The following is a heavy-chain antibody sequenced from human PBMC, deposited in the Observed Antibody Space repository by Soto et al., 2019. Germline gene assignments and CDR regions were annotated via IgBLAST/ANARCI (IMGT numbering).Heavy chain of an antibody. D-gene: IGHD3-22*01. J-gene: IGHJ4*02. CDR3: AKGLYYSDSSGYRVFDY. CDR1: GFTFNNYD. Sequence: PGGSLRLSCAASGFTFNNYDLTWVRQAPGKGLEWVSTISVSGGTTHYSDSVKGRFTISRDNSKKTVYLQMHGLRADDTAVYYCAKGLYYSDSSGYRVFDYWGQGALVTVSS. CDR2: ISVSGGTT. V-gene: IGHV3-23*01.